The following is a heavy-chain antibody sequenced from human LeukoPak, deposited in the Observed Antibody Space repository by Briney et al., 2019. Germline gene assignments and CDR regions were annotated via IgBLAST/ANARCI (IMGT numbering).Heavy chain of an antibody. V-gene: IGHV1-46*01. CDR2: INPSGGST. CDR1: GYTFTGYY. CDR3: AREHSSSWFLFH. J-gene: IGHJ4*02. Sequence: ASVKVSCKASGYTFTGYYMHWVRQAPGQGLEWMGIINPSGGSTSYAQKFQGRVTMTRDMSTSTVYMELSSLRSEDTAVYYCAREHSSSWFLFHWGQGTLVTVSS. D-gene: IGHD6-13*01.